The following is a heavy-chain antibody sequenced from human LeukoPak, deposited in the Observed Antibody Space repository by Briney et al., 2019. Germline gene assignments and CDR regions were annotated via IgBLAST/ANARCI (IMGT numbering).Heavy chain of an antibody. V-gene: IGHV3-30*18. CDR3: AKALRLGELSPYTPLRRDDAFDI. D-gene: IGHD3-16*02. Sequence: GGSLRLSCAASGFTFSSYGMHWVRQAPGKGLEWVAVISYDGSNKYYADSVKGRFTISRDNSKNTLYLQMNSLRAEDTAVYYCAKALRLGELSPYTPLRRDDAFDIWGQGTMVTVSS. CDR2: ISYDGSNK. J-gene: IGHJ3*02. CDR1: GFTFSSYG.